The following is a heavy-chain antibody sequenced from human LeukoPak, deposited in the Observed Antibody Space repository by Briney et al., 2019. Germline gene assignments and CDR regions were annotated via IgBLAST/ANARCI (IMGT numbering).Heavy chain of an antibody. V-gene: IGHV5-51*01. CDR1: GYSFTSYW. Sequence: GESLKISCKGSGYSFTSYWIGWVRQMPGKGLEWMGIIYPGDSDTRYSPSFQGQVTISADKSISTAYLQWSSLKVSDTAMYYCARTSYDYVWGSYSYYFDYWGQGTLVTVSS. CDR2: IYPGDSDT. CDR3: ARTSYDYVWGSYSYYFDY. D-gene: IGHD3-16*01. J-gene: IGHJ4*02.